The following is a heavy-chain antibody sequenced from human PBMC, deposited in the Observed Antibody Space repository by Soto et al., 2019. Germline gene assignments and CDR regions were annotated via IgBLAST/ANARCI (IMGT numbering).Heavy chain of an antibody. D-gene: IGHD3-10*01. CDR3: ARSFGPPHYYGSGSYSR. V-gene: IGHV1-2*02. J-gene: IGHJ4*02. Sequence: ASVKVSCKASGYTFTGYYMHWVRQAPGQGLEWMGWINPNSGGTNYAQKFQGRVTMTRDTSISTAYMELSRLRSDDTAVYYCARSFGPPHYYGSGSYSRWGQGTLVTVS. CDR2: INPNSGGT. CDR1: GYTFTGYY.